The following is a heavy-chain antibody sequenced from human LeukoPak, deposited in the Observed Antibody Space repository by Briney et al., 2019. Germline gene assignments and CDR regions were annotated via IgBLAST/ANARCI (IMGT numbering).Heavy chain of an antibody. J-gene: IGHJ4*02. D-gene: IGHD5-18*01. CDR3: ARSPDGYSYGYLY. V-gene: IGHV3-21*01. CDR1: GFTFTSYS. Sequence: GGSLRLSCSASGFTFTSYSMNWVRQAPGKGLEWVSSISNRGDYIYYADSVKGRFTISRDNAKNSLYLQMDSLRAEDTAVYYCARSPDGYSYGYLYWGQGTLVTVSS. CDR2: ISNRGDYI.